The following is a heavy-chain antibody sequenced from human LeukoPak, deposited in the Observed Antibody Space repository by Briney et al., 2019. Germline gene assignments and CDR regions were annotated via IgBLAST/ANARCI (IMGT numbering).Heavy chain of an antibody. CDR2: IIPIFGTP. Sequence: ASVKVSCKASGASFSSYAISWVRQAPGQGLEWMGRIIPIFGTPNYAQRSQGRVTITADIVSSTAYMEVNNLTSEDTAVYFCAKQGALRQDYYMDIWGNGTTVTVSS. V-gene: IGHV1-69*06. J-gene: IGHJ6*03. CDR3: AKQGALRQDYYMDI. CDR1: GASFSSYA.